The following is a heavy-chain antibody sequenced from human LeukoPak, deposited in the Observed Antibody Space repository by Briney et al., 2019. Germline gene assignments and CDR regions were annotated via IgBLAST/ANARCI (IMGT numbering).Heavy chain of an antibody. CDR3: ARDKSGYGMDV. J-gene: IGHJ6*02. V-gene: IGHV3-30*03. CDR2: ISNDGTNK. D-gene: IGHD1-26*01. Sequence: AGSLRLSCAASGFTFINYGMQWFRQAPGKGLQWVAVISNDGTNKYYEDSVKGRFTISRDDSKNMLYLQMSSLTVEDTAVFYCARDKSGYGMDVWGQGTTVTVSS. CDR1: GFTFINYG.